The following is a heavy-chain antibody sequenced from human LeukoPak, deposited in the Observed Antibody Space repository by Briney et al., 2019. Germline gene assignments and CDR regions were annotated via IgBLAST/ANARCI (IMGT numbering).Heavy chain of an antibody. V-gene: IGHV3-15*01. CDR1: GFTFSSYH. CDR3: QGGRF. D-gene: IGHD1-26*01. J-gene: IGHJ4*02. CDR2: IKSKTDGGTT. Sequence: NPGGSLRLSCAASGFTFSSYHMSWVRQAPGKGLEWVGRIKSKTDGGTTDYAAPVKGRFSISRDDSKNTLYLQMNSLKSEDTAVYYCQGGRFWGQGTLVTVSS.